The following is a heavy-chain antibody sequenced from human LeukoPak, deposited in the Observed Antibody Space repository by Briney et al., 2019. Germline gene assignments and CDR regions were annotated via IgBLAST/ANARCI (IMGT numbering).Heavy chain of an antibody. CDR1: GGSISSSSYY. J-gene: IGHJ4*02. Sequence: SETLSLTCTVSGGSISSSSYYWGWIRQPPGKGLEWIGSIYYSGSTYYNPSLKSRVTISVDTSKNQFSLKLSSVTAADTAVYYCARHGLLYSSGWYYFDYWGQGTLVTVSS. D-gene: IGHD6-19*01. V-gene: IGHV4-39*01. CDR3: ARHGLLYSSGWYYFDY. CDR2: IYYSGST.